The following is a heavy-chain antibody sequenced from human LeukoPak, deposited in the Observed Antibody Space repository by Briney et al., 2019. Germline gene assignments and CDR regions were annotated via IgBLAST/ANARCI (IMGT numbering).Heavy chain of an antibody. V-gene: IGHV1-2*02. D-gene: IGHD3-10*01. CDR2: INPNSGDT. CDR1: GYTFTAYY. CDR3: ARDSGDSGNTFWYY. Sequence: GASVRVSSTASGYTFTAYYIHWVRQAPGQGLEWMGWINPNSGDTDYVQKFQGRVTMTRDTSISTAYMGLTSLRSDDTAVYYCARDSGDSGNTFWYYWGQGTLVTVSS. J-gene: IGHJ4*02.